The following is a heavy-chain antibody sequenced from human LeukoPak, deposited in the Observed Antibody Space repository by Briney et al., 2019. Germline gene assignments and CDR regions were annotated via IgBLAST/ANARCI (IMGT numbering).Heavy chain of an antibody. CDR3: ARGFEYSSSSGKRFFDY. D-gene: IGHD6-6*01. V-gene: IGHV4-34*01. J-gene: IGHJ4*02. CDR1: GGSFSGYY. Sequence: SENLSLTCAVYGGSFSGYYWSWIRQPPGKGLEWIGEINHSGSTNYNPSLKSRVTISVDTSKNQFSLKLSSVTAADTAVYYCARGFEYSSSSGKRFFDYWGQGTLSTVSS. CDR2: INHSGST.